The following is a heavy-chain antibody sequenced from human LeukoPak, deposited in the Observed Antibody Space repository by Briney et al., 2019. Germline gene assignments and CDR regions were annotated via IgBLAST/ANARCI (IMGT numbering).Heavy chain of an antibody. CDR1: GDSISTSNSY. J-gene: IGHJ3*02. CDR3: ARDFRNYYDSSGYYAFDI. D-gene: IGHD3-22*01. Sequence: SETLSLICTVSGDSISTSNSYWGWIRQPPGKGLEWIGEIYHSGSTNYNPSLKSRVTISVDKSKNQFSLKLSSVTAADTAVYYCARDFRNYYDSSGYYAFDIWGQGTMVTVSS. V-gene: IGHV4-39*07. CDR2: IYHSGST.